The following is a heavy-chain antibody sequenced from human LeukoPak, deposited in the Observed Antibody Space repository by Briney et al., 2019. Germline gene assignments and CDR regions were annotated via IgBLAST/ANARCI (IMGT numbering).Heavy chain of an antibody. CDR2: IYYSGST. D-gene: IGHD6-13*01. J-gene: IGHJ4*02. CDR1: GGSFSGYY. Sequence: PSETLSLTCAVYGGSFSGYYWTWIRQPPGKGLEWIGSIYYSGSTYYNPSLKSRVTISVDTSKNQFSLKLSSVTAADTAVYYCAGREYSSSRNPDYWGQGTLVTVSS. V-gene: IGHV4-34*01. CDR3: AGREYSSSRNPDY.